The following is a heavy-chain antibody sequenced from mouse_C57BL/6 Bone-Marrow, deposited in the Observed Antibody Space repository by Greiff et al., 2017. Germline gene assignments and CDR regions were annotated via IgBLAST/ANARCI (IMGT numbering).Heavy chain of an antibody. V-gene: IGHV7-1*01. J-gene: IGHJ4*01. D-gene: IGHD2-2*01. Sequence: EVQLVESGGGLVQSGRSLRLSCATSGFTFSDFYMEWVRQAPGKGLEWIAASRNKANDYTTEYSASVKGRFIVSRDTSQSILYLQMNALRAEDTAIYYCARDSEGYGAMDYWGQGTSVTVSS. CDR2: SRNKANDYTT. CDR1: GFTFSDFY. CDR3: ARDSEGYGAMDY.